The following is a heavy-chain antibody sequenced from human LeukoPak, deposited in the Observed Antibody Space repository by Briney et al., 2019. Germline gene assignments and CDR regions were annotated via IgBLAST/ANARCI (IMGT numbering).Heavy chain of an antibody. D-gene: IGHD6-19*01. J-gene: IGHJ4*02. CDR3: ARQWLVQGCNDY. V-gene: IGHV1-69*13. CDR1: GGTFSSYA. Sequence: SVKVSCKASGGTFSSYAISWVRQAPGQGLEWMGGIIPIFGTANYAQKFQGRVTITADESTSTAYMELSSLRSEDTAVYYCARQWLVQGCNDYWGQGTLVTVSS. CDR2: IIPIFGTA.